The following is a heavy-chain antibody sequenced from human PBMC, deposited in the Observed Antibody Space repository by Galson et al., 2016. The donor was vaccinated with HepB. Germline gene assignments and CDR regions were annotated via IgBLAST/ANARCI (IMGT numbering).Heavy chain of an antibody. J-gene: IGHJ4*02. Sequence: SLRLSCAASGFTFSSYWMHWVRQAPGKALVWVSRINTDGTSTTHADSVKGRFTISRDNAKNTVYLQMSSLRDEDTALYYCVRGRSGYYYDYWGQGTLVTVFS. CDR3: VRGRSGYYYDY. V-gene: IGHV3-74*01. CDR1: GFTFSSYW. CDR2: INTDGTST. D-gene: IGHD3-22*01.